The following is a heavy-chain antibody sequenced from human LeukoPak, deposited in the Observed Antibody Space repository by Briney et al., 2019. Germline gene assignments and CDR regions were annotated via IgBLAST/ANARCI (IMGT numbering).Heavy chain of an antibody. CDR2: IYRGCST. J-gene: IGHJ4*02. CDR3: ARVTATTQYDYVWGSYRQHVFDY. Sequence: GGSLRLSCVASGFTVSSYYMSWVRQAPGKGLDSLSVIYRGCSTHYADSVKGRFTISRDNSKNTMYLQMNSLRAEDTAVYYCARVTATTQYDYVWGSYRQHVFDYWGQGTLVTVSS. CDR1: GFTVSSYY. V-gene: IGHV3-66*01. D-gene: IGHD3-16*02.